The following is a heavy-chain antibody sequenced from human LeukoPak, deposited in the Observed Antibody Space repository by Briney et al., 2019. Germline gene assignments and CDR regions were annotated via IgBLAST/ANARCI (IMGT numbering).Heavy chain of an antibody. CDR2: INHSGST. Sequence: SETLSLTCTVSGDSINSLDLWSWIRQPPGKGLEWIGEINHSGSTNYNPSLKSRVTISVDTSKNQFSLKLSSVTAADTAVYYCARPGATTDYYYGMDVWGQGTTVTVSS. CDR3: ARPGATTDYYYGMDV. J-gene: IGHJ6*02. CDR1: GDSINSLDL. V-gene: IGHV4-34*01. D-gene: IGHD1-26*01.